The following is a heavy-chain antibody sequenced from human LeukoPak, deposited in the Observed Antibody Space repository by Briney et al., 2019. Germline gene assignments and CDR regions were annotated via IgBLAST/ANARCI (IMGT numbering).Heavy chain of an antibody. CDR3: ASLGSGSYGGRNDY. CDR1: GFTFSSYA. Sequence: GGSLRLSCAASGFTFSSYAMHWVRQAPGKGLEWVAVISYDGSSKYYADSVKGRFTISRDNSKNTLYLQMSSLRAEDTAVYYCASLGSGSYGGRNDYWGQGTLVTVSS. CDR2: ISYDGSSK. D-gene: IGHD1-26*01. V-gene: IGHV3-30-3*01. J-gene: IGHJ4*02.